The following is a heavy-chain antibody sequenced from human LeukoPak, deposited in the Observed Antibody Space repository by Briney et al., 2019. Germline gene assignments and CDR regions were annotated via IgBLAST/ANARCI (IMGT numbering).Heavy chain of an antibody. D-gene: IGHD6-6*01. CDR3: ARHPRIAVPPFYYYYMDV. J-gene: IGHJ6*03. CDR1: GGSLNGYY. V-gene: IGHV4-59*08. Sequence: SETLSLTCTVSGGSLNGYYWSWIRQPLGKGLEWIGFIYRSGSVNHNPSLKSRATISVDTSKNQVSLKLTSVTAADTAVYYCARHPRIAVPPFYYYYMDVWGKGTTVTVSS. CDR2: IYRSGSV.